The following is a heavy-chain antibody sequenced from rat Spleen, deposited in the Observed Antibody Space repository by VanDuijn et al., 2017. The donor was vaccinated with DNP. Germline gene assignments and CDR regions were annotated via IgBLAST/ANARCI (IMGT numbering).Heavy chain of an antibody. CDR2: ITYDGGTT. D-gene: IGHD1-12*02. Sequence: EVQLVESGGGLVQPGRSLKLSCAASGFTFSDYYLAWVRQTPTKGLEWVSSITYDGGTTYYRDSVKGRFTISRDNAENTLYLQMNSLRSEDSATYYCAREGDYYDGSFVDALDAWGQGTSVTVSS. CDR3: AREGDYYDGSFVDALDA. V-gene: IGHV5-20*01. J-gene: IGHJ4*01. CDR1: GFTFSDYY.